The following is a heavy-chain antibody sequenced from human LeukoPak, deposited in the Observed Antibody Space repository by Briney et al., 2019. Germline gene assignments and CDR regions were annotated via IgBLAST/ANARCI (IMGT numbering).Heavy chain of an antibody. CDR3: ARGLGYTAPFFDY. V-gene: IGHV4-4*07. Sequence: SETLSLTCTVSGGSISHYYWSWIRQPAGKGLEWIGRIYSSGNTDYNPSLKSRVTLSLDRSMNQFSLRLSPLTAADTAIYYCARGLGYTAPFFDYWGQGTLVTVSS. CDR1: GGSISHYY. J-gene: IGHJ4*02. CDR2: IYSSGNT. D-gene: IGHD3-16*02.